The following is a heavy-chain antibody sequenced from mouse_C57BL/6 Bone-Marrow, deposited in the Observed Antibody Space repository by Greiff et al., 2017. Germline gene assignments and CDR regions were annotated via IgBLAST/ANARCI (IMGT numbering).Heavy chain of an antibody. CDR1: GYTFTSYG. D-gene: IGHD2-4*01. CDR3: ARGRYDYEEDY. Sequence: ESGAELARPGASVKLSCKASGYTFTSYGISWVKQRTGQGLEWIGEIYPRSGNTYYNEKFKGKATLTADKSSSTAYMELRSLTSEDSAVYFCARGRYDYEEDYWGQGTTLTVSS. V-gene: IGHV1-81*01. CDR2: IYPRSGNT. J-gene: IGHJ2*01.